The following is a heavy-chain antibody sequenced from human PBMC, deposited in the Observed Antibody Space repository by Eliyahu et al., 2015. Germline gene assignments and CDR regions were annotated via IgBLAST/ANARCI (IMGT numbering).Heavy chain of an antibody. D-gene: IGHD3-22*01. V-gene: IGHV4-34*01. CDR3: ARGKGPGPSGGYYGPLYYYYYGMDV. J-gene: IGHJ6*02. Sequence: QVQLQQWGAGLLKPSETLSLTCAVYGGSFSGYYWXWIRQPPGKGLEWIGEINHSGSTNYNPSLKSRVTISVDTSKNQFSLKLSSVTAADTAVYYCARGKGPGPSGGYYGPLYYYYYGMDVWGQGTTVTVSS. CDR2: INHSGST. CDR1: GGSFSGYY.